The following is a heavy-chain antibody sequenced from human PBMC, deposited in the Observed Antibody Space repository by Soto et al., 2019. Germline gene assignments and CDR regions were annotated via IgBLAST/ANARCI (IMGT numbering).Heavy chain of an antibody. V-gene: IGHV3-30-3*01. CDR2: ISYDGGNE. CDR3: VRGGYYGSGSYYTLFDH. Sequence: QVQLVESGGGGVQPGRSLRLSCAASGFTFSIYAMHWVRQAPGKGLEWVTVISYDGGNEYYADSVKGRFTISRDNSKNTLFLQMSSVRAEDTAVYYCVRGGYYGSGSYYTLFDHWGQGTLVTVSS. CDR1: GFTFSIYA. D-gene: IGHD3-10*01. J-gene: IGHJ4*02.